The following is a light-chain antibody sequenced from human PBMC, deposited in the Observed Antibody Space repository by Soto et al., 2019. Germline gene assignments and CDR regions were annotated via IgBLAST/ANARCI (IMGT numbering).Light chain of an antibody. CDR2: GAS. CDR1: QSVSSSY. J-gene: IGKJ4*01. Sequence: EIVLTQSPGTLSLSPGERTTISCRASQSVSSSYLAWYQQKPGQAPRLLIYGASSRATGMPDRFSGSGSGTDFNLTISRLEPEDFAVYYCQQYGSSPLTFGGGTKAEIK. V-gene: IGKV3-20*01. CDR3: QQYGSSPLT.